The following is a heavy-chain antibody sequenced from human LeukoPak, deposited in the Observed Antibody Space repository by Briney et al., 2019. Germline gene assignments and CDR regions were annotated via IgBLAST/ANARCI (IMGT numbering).Heavy chain of an antibody. Sequence: GGSLRLSCAASGFTVRSNYMSWVRQARGKGLECVSIIYSAGSTYYSDSVRGRFTISRDSSKNPLCLQMTSLRAQDTAVYYCASGGLGARKYYSDPFHYWGQGTLVTVSS. CDR3: ASGGLGARKYYSDPFHY. J-gene: IGHJ4*02. D-gene: IGHD3-10*01. V-gene: IGHV3-53*01. CDR1: GFTVRSNY. CDR2: IYSAGST.